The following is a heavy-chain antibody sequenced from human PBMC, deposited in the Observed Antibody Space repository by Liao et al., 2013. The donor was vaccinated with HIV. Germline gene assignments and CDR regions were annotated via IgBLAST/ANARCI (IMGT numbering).Heavy chain of an antibody. CDR2: IYISGRT. V-gene: IGHV4-61*02. CDR3: ARDTNYGSGHDY. CDR1: GGSITSGSYY. Sequence: QVQLQQWGAGLLKPSQTLSLTCTVSGGSITSGSYYWSWIRQPAGKGLEWIGRIYISGRTNYNPSLKSRVAISVDRSKNQFSLTVNSVTVADTAVYHCARDTNYGSGHDYWGQGTLVTVSS. J-gene: IGHJ4*02. D-gene: IGHD3-10*01.